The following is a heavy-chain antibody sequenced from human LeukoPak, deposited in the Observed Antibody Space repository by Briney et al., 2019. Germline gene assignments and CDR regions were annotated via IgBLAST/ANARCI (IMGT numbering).Heavy chain of an antibody. CDR1: GFTVSSNY. V-gene: IGHV3-66*01. D-gene: IGHD3-9*01. J-gene: IGHJ4*02. CDR3: ASSEAGLRYFDWLRCFDY. CDR2: IYSGGST. Sequence: GGSLRLSCAASGFTVSSNYMSWVRQAPGKGLEWVSVIYSGGSTYYADSVKGRFIISRDNSKNTLYLQMNALKTEDTAVYYCASSEAGLRYFDWLRCFDYWGQGALVAVSS.